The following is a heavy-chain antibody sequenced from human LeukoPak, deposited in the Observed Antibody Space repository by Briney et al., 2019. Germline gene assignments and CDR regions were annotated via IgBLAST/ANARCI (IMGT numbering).Heavy chain of an antibody. Sequence: GESLNTSCKASDSTFTTYWIGWVRPLPGKGLEWMGIIYSGDSNTRYSPSFQGQDTISADKSITTAYLQWSSLKASDTAMYDCARHHGSGSNYACLIDYWGQGTLVTVSS. V-gene: IGHV5-51*01. J-gene: IGHJ4*02. D-gene: IGHD3-10*01. CDR1: DSTFTTYW. CDR3: ARHHGSGSNYACLIDY. CDR2: IYSGDSNT.